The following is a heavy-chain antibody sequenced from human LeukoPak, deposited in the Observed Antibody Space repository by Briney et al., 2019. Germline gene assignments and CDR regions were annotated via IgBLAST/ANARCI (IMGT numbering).Heavy chain of an antibody. CDR2: ISWNSGSI. CDR1: GFTSDDYA. CDR3: AKEGQWLVLGHWFDP. J-gene: IGHJ5*02. V-gene: IGHV3-9*02. D-gene: IGHD6-19*01. Sequence: PGGSLRLSCAASGFTSDDYAMHWVRQAPGKGLEWVSGISWNSGSIGYADPVKGRFTISRDNAKNSLYLQMNSLRAEDTALYYCAKEGQWLVLGHWFDPWGQGTLVTVSS.